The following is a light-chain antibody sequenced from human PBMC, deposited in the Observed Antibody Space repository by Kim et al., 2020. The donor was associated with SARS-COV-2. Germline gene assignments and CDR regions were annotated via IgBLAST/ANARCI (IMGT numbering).Light chain of an antibody. CDR2: QDS. Sequence: SPGQTASITCYGNKLGDKYACWYQQKTGQSTVLVIYQDSKRPSGIPERFSGSNSGNTATLTISGTQAMDEADYYCQAWDSSTVVFGGGTQLTVL. CDR3: QAWDSSTVV. CDR1: KLGDKY. V-gene: IGLV3-1*01. J-gene: IGLJ2*01.